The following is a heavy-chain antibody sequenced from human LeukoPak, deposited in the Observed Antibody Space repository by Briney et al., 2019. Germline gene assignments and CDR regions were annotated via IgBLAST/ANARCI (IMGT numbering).Heavy chain of an antibody. CDR2: INSDRSTSTT. CDR1: GFTFSSYW. V-gene: IGHV3-74*01. Sequence: GGSLRLSCTGSGFTFSSYWMHWVRQVPGKGLVWVSRINSDRSTSTTNYADSVEGRFTISRDNAKNTLYLQMNSLRAEDTALYYCARVLANGRHYYFDYRGQGTLVTVSS. CDR3: ARVLANGRHYYFDY. J-gene: IGHJ4*02. D-gene: IGHD2-8*01.